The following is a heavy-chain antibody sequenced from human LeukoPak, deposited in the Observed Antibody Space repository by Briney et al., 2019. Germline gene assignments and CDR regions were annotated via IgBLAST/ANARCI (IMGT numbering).Heavy chain of an antibody. V-gene: IGHV7-4-1*02. CDR1: GYTFTSYA. CDR2: INTNTGNP. D-gene: IGHD3-3*01. CDR3: ARAVRATYYDFRSGYYGHDAFDI. J-gene: IGHJ3*02. Sequence: ASVKVSCKASGYTFTSYAMNWVRQAPGQGLEWMGWINTNTGNPTYAQGFTGRFVFSLDTSVSTAYLQISSLKAEDTAVYYCARAVRATYYDFRSGYYGHDAFDIWGQGTMVTVSS.